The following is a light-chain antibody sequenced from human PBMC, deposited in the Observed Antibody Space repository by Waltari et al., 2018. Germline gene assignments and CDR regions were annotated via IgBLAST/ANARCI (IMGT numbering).Light chain of an antibody. CDR2: LGS. CDR3: VQALQALS. CDR1: QSLLHSDVYNR. J-gene: IGKJ4*01. V-gene: IGKV2-28*01. Sequence: DIVMTQSPLSLPVTPGEPASTSCRSSQSLLHSDVYNRVNWHLQKPGQAPQLLIYLGSCRASVVPDRFSGSASGTDFTLKISRVEAEDGGVYYCVQALQALSFGGGTKVEIK.